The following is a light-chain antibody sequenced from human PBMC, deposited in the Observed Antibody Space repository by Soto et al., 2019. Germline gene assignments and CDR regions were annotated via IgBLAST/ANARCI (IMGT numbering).Light chain of an antibody. CDR3: QSYDSTLSARYV. J-gene: IGLJ1*01. Sequence: QSVLTQPPSVSRAPGRRVTISCTGSSSNIGAGYDVHWYQQRPGTAPKLLIFGNINRPSGVPDRFSGSKSGTSASLAITGLQAEDEGDYYCQSYDSTLSARYVFGTGTKLTVL. CDR1: SSNIGAGYD. CDR2: GNI. V-gene: IGLV1-40*01.